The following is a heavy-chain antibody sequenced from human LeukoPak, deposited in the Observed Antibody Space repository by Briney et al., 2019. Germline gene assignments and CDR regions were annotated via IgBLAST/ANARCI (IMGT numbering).Heavy chain of an antibody. CDR1: GYSLSSYW. CDR2: IYPGDSDT. CDR3: ARHHYYYDSGPYPGHY. V-gene: IGHV5-51*01. Sequence: GESLKISCKGSGYSLSSYWIAWVRQMPGKGLECMGIIYPGDSDTRYSPSFQGQVTISADKSISTAYLQWSSLKASDTAMYYCARHHYYYDSGPYPGHYWGQGTLVTVSS. J-gene: IGHJ4*02. D-gene: IGHD3-22*01.